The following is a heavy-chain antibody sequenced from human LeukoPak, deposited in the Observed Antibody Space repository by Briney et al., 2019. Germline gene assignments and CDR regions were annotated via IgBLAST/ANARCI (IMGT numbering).Heavy chain of an antibody. Sequence: PGGSLRLSCAASGFTFSSYWMSWVRQAPGKGPEWVANIKQDGSEKYYVDSVKGRFTISRDNAKNSLYLQMNSLRAEDTAVYYCARRGFSSWIPYDYWGQGTLVTVSS. V-gene: IGHV3-7*01. CDR1: GFTFSSYW. CDR2: IKQDGSEK. CDR3: ARRGFSSWIPYDY. J-gene: IGHJ4*02. D-gene: IGHD6-13*01.